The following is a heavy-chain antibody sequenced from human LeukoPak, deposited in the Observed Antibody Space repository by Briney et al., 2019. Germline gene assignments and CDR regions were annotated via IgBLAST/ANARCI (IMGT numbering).Heavy chain of an antibody. CDR2: IRQDGNEK. V-gene: IGHV3-7*01. J-gene: IGHJ4*01. D-gene: IGHD6-13*01. CDR1: GFTFTSYW. CDR3: ARDGTAAGLYFDL. Sequence: GGSLTLSCAVSGFTFTSYWMNWVRQAPGKGLEWVASIRQDGNEKSYVDSVKGRFTISRDDTKNSLYLQMSSLRADDTAVYWCARDGTAAGLYFDLWGQGTLVTVSS.